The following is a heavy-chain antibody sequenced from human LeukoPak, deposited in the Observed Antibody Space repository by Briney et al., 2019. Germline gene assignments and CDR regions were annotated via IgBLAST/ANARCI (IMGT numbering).Heavy chain of an antibody. V-gene: IGHV3-30*04. CDR1: GFTFDDYA. CDR3: AIHPRGADLDY. Sequence: GGSLRLSCAASGFTFDDYAMHWVRQAPGKGLEWVAVISYDGSNKYYADSVKGRFTISRDNSKNTLYLQMNSLRAEDTGVYYCAIHPRGADLDYWGQGTLVTVSS. CDR2: ISYDGSNK. J-gene: IGHJ4*02.